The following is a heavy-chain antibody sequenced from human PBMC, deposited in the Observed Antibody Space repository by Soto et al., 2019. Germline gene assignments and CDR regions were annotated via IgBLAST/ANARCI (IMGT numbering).Heavy chain of an antibody. CDR2: INHSGST. V-gene: IGHV4-34*01. CDR1: GGSFSGYY. J-gene: IGHJ5*02. D-gene: IGHD1-7*01. CDR3: ARGRGITGTTWFDP. Sequence: SSETLSLTCAVYGGSFSGYYWSWIRQPPGKGLEWIGEINHSGSTNHNPSLKSRVTISVDTSKNQFSPKLSSVTAADTAVYYCARGRGITGTTWFDPWGQGTLVTVSS.